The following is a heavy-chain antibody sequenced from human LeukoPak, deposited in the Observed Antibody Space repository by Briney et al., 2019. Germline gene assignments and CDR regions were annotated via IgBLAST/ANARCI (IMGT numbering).Heavy chain of an antibody. CDR1: GYSFTSYW. Sequence: GESLKISCKGSGYSFTSYWIGWVRQMPGKGLEWMGIIYPADSDTRYSPSFRGQVTISADKSISTAYLQWSSLKASDTAMYYCARRRDLYSGSYYPFDYWGQGTLVTVSS. V-gene: IGHV5-51*01. CDR2: IYPADSDT. J-gene: IGHJ4*02. CDR3: ARRRDLYSGSYYPFDY. D-gene: IGHD1-26*01.